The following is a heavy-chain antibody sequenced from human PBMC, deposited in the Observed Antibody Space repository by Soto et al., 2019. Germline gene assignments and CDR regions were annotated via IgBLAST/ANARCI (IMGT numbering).Heavy chain of an antibody. CDR2: INSDGSST. Sequence: GGSLRLSCAASGFTFSSYWMHWVRQAPGKGLVWVSRINSDGSSTSYADSVKGRFTISRDNAKKTLYLQMNSLRAEDTAVYYCASGAMDTYYYYYCMDVWGQGTTVTVYS. V-gene: IGHV3-74*01. J-gene: IGHJ6*02. CDR3: ASGAMDTYYYYYCMDV. CDR1: GFTFSSYW. D-gene: IGHD5-18*01.